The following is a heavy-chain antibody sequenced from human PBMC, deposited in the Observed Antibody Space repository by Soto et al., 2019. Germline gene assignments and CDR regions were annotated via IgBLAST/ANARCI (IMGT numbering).Heavy chain of an antibody. Sequence: QVQLQESGPGLVKPSETLSLTCTVSGGSISSYYWSWIRQPPGKGLEWIGYIFYSGSTNYNPSLKSRVTISVDTSKTRFSLKLSSVTAAETAVYYGARRYGSAFEIWGHGTMVTVSS. J-gene: IGHJ3*02. V-gene: IGHV4-59*01. D-gene: IGHD4-17*01. CDR1: GGSISSYY. CDR3: ARRYGSAFEI. CDR2: IFYSGST.